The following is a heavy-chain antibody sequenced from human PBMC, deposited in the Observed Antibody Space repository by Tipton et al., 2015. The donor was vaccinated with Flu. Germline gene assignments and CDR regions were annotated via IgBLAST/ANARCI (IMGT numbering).Heavy chain of an antibody. CDR2: IFRTGST. V-gene: IGHV4-61*09. J-gene: IGHJ5*02. CDR3: ARRDYSNYVSEPKNWFDT. D-gene: IGHD4-11*01. CDR1: GGSISSDSYC. Sequence: TLSLTCTVSGGSISSDSYCCNWIRQPAGKRLEWIGNIFRTGSTYHNPSLKSRVTLSVDTSNNQFSLKLSSVTAADTAVYYCARRDYSNYVSEPKNWFDTWGQGTLVTVSS.